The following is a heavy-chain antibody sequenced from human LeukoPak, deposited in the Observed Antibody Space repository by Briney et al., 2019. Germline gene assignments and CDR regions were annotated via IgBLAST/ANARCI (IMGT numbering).Heavy chain of an antibody. J-gene: IGHJ3*02. Sequence: SETLSPTCTVSGGSISSGGYYWTWIRQHPGKGLEWIGHIYHSGITYYNPSLKSRVTISIDTSKNQFSLRMGSVTAAETAVYYCARDFGDSSGYDDYDIWGQGTMVTVSS. CDR1: GGSISSGGYY. CDR3: ARDFGDSSGYDDYDI. CDR2: IYHSGIT. D-gene: IGHD3-22*01. V-gene: IGHV4-31*03.